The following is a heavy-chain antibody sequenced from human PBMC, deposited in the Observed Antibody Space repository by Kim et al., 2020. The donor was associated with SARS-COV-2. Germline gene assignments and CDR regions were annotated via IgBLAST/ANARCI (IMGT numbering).Heavy chain of an antibody. J-gene: IGHJ6*02. D-gene: IGHD5-18*01. CDR3: ARDLNTAMVGYYYGMDV. V-gene: IGHV3-11*05. Sequence: VKGRFTLSRDNAKNSLYLQMNSLRAEDTAVYYCARDLNTAMVGYYYGMDVWGQGTTVTVSS.